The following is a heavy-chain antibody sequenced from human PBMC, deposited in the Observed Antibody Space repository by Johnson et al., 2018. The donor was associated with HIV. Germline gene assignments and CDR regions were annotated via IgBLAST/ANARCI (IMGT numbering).Heavy chain of an antibody. CDR1: GFTFSSYG. D-gene: IGHD3-10*01. CDR3: ARDQTYSFDI. V-gene: IGHV3-30*03. J-gene: IGHJ3*02. Sequence: QMLLVESGGGVVQPGRSLRLSCAASGFTFSSYGMHWVRQAPGKGLEWVAVISYDGSNKYYADSVKGRFTISRDNSKNTLYLQMNSLRAEDTAVYYCARDQTYSFDIWGQGTMVTVSS. CDR2: ISYDGSNK.